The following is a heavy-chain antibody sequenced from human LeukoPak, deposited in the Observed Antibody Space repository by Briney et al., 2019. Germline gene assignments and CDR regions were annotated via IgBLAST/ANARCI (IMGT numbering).Heavy chain of an antibody. Sequence: GASVKVSCKASGYTFNGYYIHWVRQAPGQGLEWVGWMNPNTGTTKYGQTLQGRVIMTRDTSISTAYMEVSRLRSDDTAVYYCARRIVTPTTKWSDAWGQGTLVTVSS. V-gene: IGHV1-2*02. D-gene: IGHD1-26*01. CDR1: GYTFNGYY. CDR3: ARRIVTPTTKWSDA. J-gene: IGHJ5*02. CDR2: MNPNTGTT.